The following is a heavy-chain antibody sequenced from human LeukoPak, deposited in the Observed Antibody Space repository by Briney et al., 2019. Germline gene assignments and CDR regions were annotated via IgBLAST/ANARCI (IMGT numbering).Heavy chain of an antibody. CDR1: GFTFSSYS. CDR3: AKRHSSGWYYFDY. D-gene: IGHD6-19*01. J-gene: IGHJ4*02. CDR2: ISSGAPTT. V-gene: IGHV3-23*01. Sequence: PGGSLRLSCAASGFTFSSYSMNWVRQTPGKGLEWVSTISSGAPTTYYADSVKGRFTISRDDSKNTLYLQMNTLRAEDTAVYYCAKRHSSGWYYFDYWGQGTLVTVSS.